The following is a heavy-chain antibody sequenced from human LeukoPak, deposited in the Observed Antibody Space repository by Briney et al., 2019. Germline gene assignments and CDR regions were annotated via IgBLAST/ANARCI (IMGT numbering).Heavy chain of an antibody. J-gene: IGHJ4*02. CDR1: GFTFSNYE. CDR2: ISSSGSAI. CDR3: ARELGYSSSFDY. D-gene: IGHD6-13*01. V-gene: IGHV3-48*03. Sequence: SGGSLRLSCAASGFTFSNYEMNWVRQAPGKGLEWVSYISSSGSAIYYADSVKGRFTISRDNAKNSLYLQMNSLRAEDTAVYYCARELGYSSSFDYWGQGTLVTVSS.